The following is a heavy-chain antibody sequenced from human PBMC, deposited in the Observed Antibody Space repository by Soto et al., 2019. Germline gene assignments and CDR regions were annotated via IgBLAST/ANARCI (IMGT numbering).Heavy chain of an antibody. CDR1: RFTFSNYG. J-gene: IGHJ4*02. CDR3: ARGGAARPDY. V-gene: IGHV3-48*02. Sequence: EVQLVESGGGLVQPGGTLRLSCAASRFTFSNYGMNWVRQAPGKGLAWVSYISSNSATRQYADSVKGRFTISRDKAKNSLYLLMNSLRDEDTAVYYCARGGAARPDYWGQGTLVTVSS. D-gene: IGHD6-6*01. CDR2: ISSNSATR.